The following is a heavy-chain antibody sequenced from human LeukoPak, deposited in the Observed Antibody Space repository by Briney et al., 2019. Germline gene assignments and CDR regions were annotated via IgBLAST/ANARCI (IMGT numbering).Heavy chain of an antibody. CDR2: INPNSGGT. V-gene: IGHV1-2*02. CDR1: GYTFTVYY. Sequence: ASVRVSCKASGYTFTVYYMHWVRQAPGQGGEWMGWINPNSGGTNYAQKFQGRVTMPRHTSISTAYMELSRLRSDDTAVYYCARAIVVVPAAIGAGWFDPWGQGTLVTVSS. D-gene: IGHD2-2*01. CDR3: ARAIVVVPAAIGAGWFDP. J-gene: IGHJ5*02.